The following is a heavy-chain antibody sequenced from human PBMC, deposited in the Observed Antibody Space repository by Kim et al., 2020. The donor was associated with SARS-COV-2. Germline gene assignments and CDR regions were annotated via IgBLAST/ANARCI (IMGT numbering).Heavy chain of an antibody. J-gene: IGHJ5*02. Sequence: GGSLRLSCAASGFTFSSYSMNWVRQAPGKGLEWVSSISSSSSYIYYADSVKGRFTISRDNAKNSLYLQMNSLRAEDTAVYYCARDLGIAAAGNWFDPWGQRTLVTVSS. CDR1: GFTFSSYS. D-gene: IGHD6-13*01. V-gene: IGHV3-21*01. CDR3: ARDLGIAAAGNWFDP. CDR2: ISSSSSYI.